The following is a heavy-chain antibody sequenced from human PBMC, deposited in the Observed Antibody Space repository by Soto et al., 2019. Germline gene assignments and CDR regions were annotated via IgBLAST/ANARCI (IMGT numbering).Heavy chain of an antibody. CDR2: INSDGSST. CDR1: GFTFSSYW. CDR3: ARVVSSFYYYYGMDV. V-gene: IGHV3-74*01. J-gene: IGHJ6*02. D-gene: IGHD2-2*01. Sequence: LRLSCAASGFTFSSYWMHWVRQAPGKGLVWVSRINSDGSSTSYADSVKGRFTISRDNAKNTLYLQMNSLRAEDTAVYYCARVVSSFYYYYGMDVWGQGTTVTVSS.